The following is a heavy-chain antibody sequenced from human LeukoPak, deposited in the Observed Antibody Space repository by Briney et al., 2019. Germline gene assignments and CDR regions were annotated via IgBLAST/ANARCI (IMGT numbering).Heavy chain of an antibody. Sequence: SETLSLTCTVSGGSISSSSYYWGWLRQPPGKGLEGIVSIYYSGSTYYHPSLKSPITISVDTSKNQFSLKLSSVAAADPAVYYCARGGSTSRRSTFLDYWGQGTLVTVSS. CDR1: GGSISSSSYY. CDR2: IYYSGST. V-gene: IGHV4-39*07. CDR3: ARGGSTSRRSTFLDY. D-gene: IGHD2-2*01. J-gene: IGHJ4*02.